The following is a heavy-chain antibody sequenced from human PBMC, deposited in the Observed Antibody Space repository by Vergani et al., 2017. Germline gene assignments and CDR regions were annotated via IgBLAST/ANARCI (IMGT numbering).Heavy chain of an antibody. V-gene: IGHV3-7*03. CDR2: IKQDGSEK. J-gene: IGHJ6*03. CDR3: ARDFTDYDFWSGTSEDYCYLDV. Sequence: EVQLVESGGGLVQPGGSLRLSCAASGFTFSSYWMSWVRQAPGKGLEWVANIKQDGSEKYYVDSVKGRFTISRDNAKNSLYLQMNSLRAEDTAVYYCARDFTDYDFWSGTSEDYCYLDVWGKGTTVTVSS. CDR1: GFTFSSYW. D-gene: IGHD3-3*01.